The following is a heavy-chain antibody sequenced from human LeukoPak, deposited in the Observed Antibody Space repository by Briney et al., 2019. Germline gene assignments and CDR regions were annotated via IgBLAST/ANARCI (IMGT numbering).Heavy chain of an antibody. Sequence: PGGSLRLSCTASEFTFSSYAMNWVRQAPGKGLEWVSAIGGGGGSTFYADSAKGRFTISRDNSKNTLYLQMNSLRAEDTALYYCAKSHCTTTSCRGNYFDYWGQGTLVTVSS. CDR1: EFTFSSYA. J-gene: IGHJ4*02. CDR3: AKSHCTTTSCRGNYFDY. V-gene: IGHV3-23*01. CDR2: IGGGGGST. D-gene: IGHD2-2*01.